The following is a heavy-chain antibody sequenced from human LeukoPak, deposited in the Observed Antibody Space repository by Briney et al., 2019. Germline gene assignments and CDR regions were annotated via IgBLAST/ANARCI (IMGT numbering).Heavy chain of an antibody. J-gene: IGHJ3*02. Sequence: SETLSLTCTVSGGSISTYYWSWIRQPPGKGPEWIGYIHYSESTNYNPSLQSRVTISVDTSKNQFSLKLSSVTAADTAVYFCARHPAGGARRAFDMWGQGTMVTVSS. D-gene: IGHD1-1*01. CDR3: ARHPAGGARRAFDM. CDR1: GGSISTYY. V-gene: IGHV4-59*08. CDR2: IHYSEST.